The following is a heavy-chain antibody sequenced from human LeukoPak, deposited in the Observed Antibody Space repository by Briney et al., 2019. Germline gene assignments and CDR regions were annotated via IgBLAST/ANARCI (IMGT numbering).Heavy chain of an antibody. J-gene: IGHJ1*01. Sequence: GRSLRLSCAASGFTFSSYGMHWVRQAPGKGLEWVAVIWYDGSNKYYADSVKGRFTISRDNSKKTLYLQMNSLRVEDTAVYYRARGDGYNDAEYLQHWGQGTLVTVS. CDR1: GFTFSSYG. V-gene: IGHV3-33*01. CDR2: IWYDGSNK. CDR3: ARGDGYNDAEYLQH. D-gene: IGHD5-24*01.